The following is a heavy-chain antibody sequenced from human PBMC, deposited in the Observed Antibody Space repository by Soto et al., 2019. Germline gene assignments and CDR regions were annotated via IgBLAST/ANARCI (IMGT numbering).Heavy chain of an antibody. J-gene: IGHJ4*02. CDR2: INVYNGNT. Sequence: GASVKVSCKASGYTFTSYSISWVRQAPGQGLEWMGWINVYNGNTKYAQKFQCRVTMTTDTSTSTVYMELRSLSSDDTAVYYCARDGVAVTTGISGYWGQGTLVTVSS. CDR1: GYTFTSYS. V-gene: IGHV1-18*01. D-gene: IGHD4-4*01. CDR3: ARDGVAVTTGISGY.